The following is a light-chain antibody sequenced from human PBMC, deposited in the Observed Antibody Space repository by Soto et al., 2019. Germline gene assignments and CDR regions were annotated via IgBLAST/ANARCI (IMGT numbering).Light chain of an antibody. J-gene: IGKJ5*01. V-gene: IGKV3-20*01. CDR2: GAH. CDR3: QQYGSSST. CDR1: QSVSTNY. Sequence: EIVLTQSPGSLSLSPGDGATLSCRASQSVSTNYLAWFQQKPGQAPRLLIYGAHIRAIGIADRFRGSGSGTDFTLTISRLEPEDFAVYYCQQYGSSSTFGQGTRLEIK.